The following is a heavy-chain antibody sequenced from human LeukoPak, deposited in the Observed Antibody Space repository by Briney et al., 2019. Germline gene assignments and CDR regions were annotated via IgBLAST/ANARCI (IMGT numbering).Heavy chain of an antibody. CDR1: GGSISSYY. V-gene: IGHV4-59*08. CDR3: ARTIPDSSGYYYSDY. D-gene: IGHD3-22*01. CDR2: IYYSGRT. Sequence: SETLCLTCTVSGGSISSYYWSWIRQPPGKELEWIGYIYYSGRTYYNPSLKSRVTISVDTSKNQFSLSLGSVTAADTAVYFCARTIPDSSGYYYSDYWGQGTLVTVSS. J-gene: IGHJ4*02.